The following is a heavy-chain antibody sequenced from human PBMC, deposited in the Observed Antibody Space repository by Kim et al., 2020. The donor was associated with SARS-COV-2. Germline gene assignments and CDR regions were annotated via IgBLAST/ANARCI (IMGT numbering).Heavy chain of an antibody. CDR3: ARAPYYYDSSGDDAFDI. D-gene: IGHD3-22*01. J-gene: IGHJ3*02. V-gene: IGHV3-53*01. Sequence: VKGRFTISRDNSKNTLYLQMNSLRAEDTAVYYCARAPYYYDSSGDDAFDIWGQGTMVTVSS.